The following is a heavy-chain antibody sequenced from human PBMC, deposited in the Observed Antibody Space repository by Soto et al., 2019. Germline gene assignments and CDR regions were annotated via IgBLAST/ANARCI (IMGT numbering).Heavy chain of an antibody. V-gene: IGHV4-34*01. Sequence: PSETLSLTCAVYGGSFSGYYWSWIRQPPGKGLEWIGEINHSGSTNYNPSLKSRVTISVDTSKNQFSLKLSSVTAADTAVYYCARGQNVNSSGWYFHFDYWGQGTLVTVSS. CDR1: GGSFSGYY. CDR2: INHSGST. D-gene: IGHD6-19*01. J-gene: IGHJ4*02. CDR3: ARGQNVNSSGWYFHFDY.